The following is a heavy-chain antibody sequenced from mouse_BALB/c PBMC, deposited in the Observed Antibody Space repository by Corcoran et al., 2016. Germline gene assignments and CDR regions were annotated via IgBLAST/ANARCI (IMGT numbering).Heavy chain of an antibody. J-gene: IGHJ4*01. Sequence: EVQLQQSGPEQVKPGASVKMSCKASGYTFTSYVMHWVKQKPGQGLEWIGYINPYNDGTKYNEKFKGKATLTSDKSSSTAYMELSSLTSEDSAVYYCARDWAGYAMDYWGQGTSVTVSS. V-gene: IGHV1S136*01. CDR1: GYTFTSYV. CDR2: INPYNDGT. CDR3: ARDWAGYAMDY. D-gene: IGHD4-1*01.